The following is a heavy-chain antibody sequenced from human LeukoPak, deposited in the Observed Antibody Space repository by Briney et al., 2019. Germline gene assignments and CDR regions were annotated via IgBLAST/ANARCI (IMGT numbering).Heavy chain of an antibody. J-gene: IGHJ4*02. CDR1: GFIFRNYW. Sequence: GGSLRLSCVASGFIFRNYWMSWVRQAPGKGLEWVANIKDDGGDKNYVDSVKGRFTISRDNAKSSLYLQMSSLRVEDTAVYYCAITGGPTVTSFDLWGQGILVTV. D-gene: IGHD4-17*01. V-gene: IGHV3-7*02. CDR3: AITGGPTVTSFDL. CDR2: IKDDGGDK.